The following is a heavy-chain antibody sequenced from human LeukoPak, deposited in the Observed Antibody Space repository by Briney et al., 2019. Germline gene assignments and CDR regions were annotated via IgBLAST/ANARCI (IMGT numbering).Heavy chain of an antibody. Sequence: GSLRLSCAASGFTFSSYSMNWVRQAPGKGLEWVSSISSSSSYIYYADSVKGRFTISRDNAKNSLYLQMNSLRAEDTAVYYCARGLRGYSGYENYWGQGTLVTVSS. CDR1: GFTFSSYS. D-gene: IGHD5-12*01. CDR2: ISSSSSYI. J-gene: IGHJ4*02. V-gene: IGHV3-21*01. CDR3: ARGLRGYSGYENY.